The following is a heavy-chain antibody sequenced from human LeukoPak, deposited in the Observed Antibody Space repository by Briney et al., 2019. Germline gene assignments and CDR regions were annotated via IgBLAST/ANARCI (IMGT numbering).Heavy chain of an antibody. CDR2: IIPILGIA. J-gene: IGHJ5*02. CDR3: AGVTTATPQDHLFDP. CDR1: GGTFSSYA. D-gene: IGHD1-26*01. V-gene: IGHV1-69*04. Sequence: SVKVSCKASGGTFSSYAISWVRQAPGQGLEWMGRIIPILGIANYAQKFQGRVTITADKSTSTAYMELSSLRSEDTAVYYCAGVTTATPQDHLFDPWGQGTLVTVSS.